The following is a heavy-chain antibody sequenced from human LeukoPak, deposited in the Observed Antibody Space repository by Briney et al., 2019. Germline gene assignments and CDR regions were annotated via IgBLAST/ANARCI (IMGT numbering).Heavy chain of an antibody. J-gene: IGHJ4*02. CDR1: GFIFSSYG. Sequence: GGSLRLSCAASGFIFSSYGMHWVRQAPGKGLEWVAFIRNDGSNKYYADSVTGRFTISRDNSKNTLYLQMNSLRVEDTAVYYCARRDSSSWYFAYWGQGTLATVSS. V-gene: IGHV3-30*02. CDR3: ARRDSSSWYFAY. CDR2: IRNDGSNK. D-gene: IGHD6-13*01.